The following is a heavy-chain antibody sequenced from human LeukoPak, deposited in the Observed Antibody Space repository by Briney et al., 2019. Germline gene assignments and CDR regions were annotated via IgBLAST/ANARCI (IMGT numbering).Heavy chain of an antibody. CDR3: AKDTKVVPAADPHDAFDI. J-gene: IGHJ3*02. CDR1: GFTFSSYA. CDR2: ISGRGGST. V-gene: IGHV3-23*01. D-gene: IGHD2-2*01. Sequence: GGSLRLSCAASGFTFSSYAMSWVRQAPGKGLEWVSAISGRGGSTYYADSVKGRFTISRDNSKNTLYLQMNSLRAEDTAVYHCAKDTKVVPAADPHDAFDIWGQGTMVTVSS.